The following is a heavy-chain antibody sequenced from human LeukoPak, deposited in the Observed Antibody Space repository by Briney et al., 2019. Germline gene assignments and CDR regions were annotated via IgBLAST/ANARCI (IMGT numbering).Heavy chain of an antibody. J-gene: IGHJ4*02. V-gene: IGHV3-48*04. CDR1: GFTFSAYS. CDR3: AIPASTSPLGY. Sequence: GGSLRLACAASGFTFSAYSMNWVRQAPGKGLEWVSYISSSGSTIYYADSVKGRFTISRDNANNSLYLQMHSLRAEDTALYYCAIPASTSPLGYWGQGTLVTVSS. CDR2: ISSSGSTI.